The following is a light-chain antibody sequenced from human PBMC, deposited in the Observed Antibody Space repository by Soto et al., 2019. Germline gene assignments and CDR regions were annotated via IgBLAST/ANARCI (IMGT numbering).Light chain of an antibody. J-gene: IGKJ4*01. CDR1: KSVSTNS. CDR3: QQYGSSVLT. Sequence: EIVLTQSPDTLSLSPGERATPSCRASKSVSTNSLAWYQQKPGQAPRPLIYAASSRATGTPDRFSGSGSGTEFTLIISRLEPEDFAVYYCQQYGSSVLTFGGGTKVEIK. CDR2: AAS. V-gene: IGKV3-20*01.